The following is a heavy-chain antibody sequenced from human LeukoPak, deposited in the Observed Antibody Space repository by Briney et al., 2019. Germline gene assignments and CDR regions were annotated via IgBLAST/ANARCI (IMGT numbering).Heavy chain of an antibody. Sequence: GGSLRLSCAASGFTFSSYEMNWVRQAPGKGLEWVSGISWNSGSIGYADSVKGRFTISRDNAKNSLYLQMNSLRAEDTAIYYCARDPYNGNYGDSYYYYMDVWGKGTTVTISS. J-gene: IGHJ6*03. CDR2: ISWNSGSI. CDR3: ARDPYNGNYGDSYYYYMDV. D-gene: IGHD1-26*01. CDR1: GFTFSSYE. V-gene: IGHV3-9*01.